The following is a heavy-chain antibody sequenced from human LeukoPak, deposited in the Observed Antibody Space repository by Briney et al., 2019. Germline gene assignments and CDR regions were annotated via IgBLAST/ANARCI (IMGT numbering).Heavy chain of an antibody. CDR3: ARGGFNYYGSGSYYRYYYGMDV. J-gene: IGHJ6*04. CDR2: INHSGST. D-gene: IGHD3-10*01. CDR1: GGSSSGYY. Sequence: SETLSLTCAVYGGSSSGYYWSWIRQPPGKGLEWIGEINHSGSTNYNPSLKSRVTISVDTSKNQFSLKLSSVTAADTAVYYCARGGFNYYGSGSYYRYYYGMDVWGKGTTVTVSS. V-gene: IGHV4-34*01.